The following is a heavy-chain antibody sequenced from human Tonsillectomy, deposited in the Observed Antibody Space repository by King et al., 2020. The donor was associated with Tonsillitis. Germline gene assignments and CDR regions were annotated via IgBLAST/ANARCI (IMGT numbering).Heavy chain of an antibody. CDR2: ISYDGNNK. V-gene: IGHV3-30*04. CDR3: ARDRPWFDP. Sequence: VQLVESGGGVVQPGRSLRLSCAASGFTFSRYAIHWVRQAPGKGLEWVAVISYDGNNKYYADSVRGRFTISRDNSKNTLYLQMNSLRAEDTAVYYCARDRPWFDPWGQGTLVTVSS. J-gene: IGHJ5*02. D-gene: IGHD6-6*01. CDR1: GFTFSRYA.